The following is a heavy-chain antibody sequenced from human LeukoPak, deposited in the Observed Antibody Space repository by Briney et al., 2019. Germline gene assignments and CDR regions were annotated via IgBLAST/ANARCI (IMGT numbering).Heavy chain of an antibody. D-gene: IGHD4-17*01. CDR1: GFTVSSNY. J-gene: IGHJ3*02. Sequence: GGSLRLSCAASGFTVSSNYMSWVRQAPGKGLEWVSVIYSGGSTYYADSVKGRFTISRDNSKNTLYLQMNSLRAEDTAVYYCASAGGYDYGDYVDAFDIWGQGTMVTVSS. V-gene: IGHV3-66*01. CDR2: IYSGGST. CDR3: ASAGGYDYGDYVDAFDI.